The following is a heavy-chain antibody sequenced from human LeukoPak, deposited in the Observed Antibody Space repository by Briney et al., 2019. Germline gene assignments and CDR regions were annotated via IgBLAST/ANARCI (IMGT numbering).Heavy chain of an antibody. V-gene: IGHV3-9*03. CDR1: GFTFDDYA. D-gene: IGHD5-18*01. J-gene: IGHJ3*02. CDR2: ISWNSGSI. Sequence: TGGSLRLSCAASGFTFDDYAMHWVRQAPGKGLEWVSGISWNSGSIGYADSVKGRFTISRDNAKNSLYLQMNSLRAEDMALYYCARARDGYSYGYDAFDIWGQGTMVTVSS. CDR3: ARARDGYSYGYDAFDI.